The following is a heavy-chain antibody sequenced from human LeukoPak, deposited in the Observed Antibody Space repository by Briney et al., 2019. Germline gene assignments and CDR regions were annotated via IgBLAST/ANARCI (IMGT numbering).Heavy chain of an antibody. CDR1: GFILRSYA. CDR3: AKGYDSSGYYSDVFDY. CDR2: ISGSGGST. J-gene: IGHJ4*02. V-gene: IGHV3-23*01. D-gene: IGHD3-22*01. Sequence: GGSLRLSCAASGFILRSYAMSWVRQAPGKGLEWVSAISGSGGSTYYADSVRGRFTISRDNSKNTLYVQMNSLRVEDTAVYYCAKGYDSSGYYSDVFDYWGQGTLVTVSS.